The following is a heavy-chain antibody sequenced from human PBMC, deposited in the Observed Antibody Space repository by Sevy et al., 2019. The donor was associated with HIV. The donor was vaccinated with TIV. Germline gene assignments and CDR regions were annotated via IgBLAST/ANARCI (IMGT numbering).Heavy chain of an antibody. V-gene: IGHV4-39*01. Sequence: SETLSLTCTVSGGSISIGSYYWGWIRQPPGKGLEWIGSVYHSGSTSYNPSLKSRVTISVDTCKNQFSLKLNSVTAADTAVYYCARRRSGAYYDFDYWGQGTLVTVSS. D-gene: IGHD1-26*01. CDR1: GGSISIGSYY. CDR2: VYHSGST. CDR3: ARRRSGAYYDFDY. J-gene: IGHJ4*02.